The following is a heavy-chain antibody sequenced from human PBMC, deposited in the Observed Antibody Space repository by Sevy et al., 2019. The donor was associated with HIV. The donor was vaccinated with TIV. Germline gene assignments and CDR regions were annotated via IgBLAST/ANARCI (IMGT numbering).Heavy chain of an antibody. CDR3: ARISQNYYYGMDV. CDR2: IYSGGST. J-gene: IGHJ6*02. CDR1: GFTFSTYA. V-gene: IGHV3-53*01. Sequence: GGSLRLSCAASGFTFSTYAMNWVRQAPGKGLEWVSLIYSGGSTYYADSVKGRFTISRDNSKNTLYLQMNSLRAEDTAFYYCARISQNYYYGMDVWGQGTTVTVSS.